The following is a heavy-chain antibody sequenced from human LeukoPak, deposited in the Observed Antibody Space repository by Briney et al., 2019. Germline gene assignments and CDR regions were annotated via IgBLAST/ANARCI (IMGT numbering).Heavy chain of an antibody. D-gene: IGHD3-9*01. V-gene: IGHV3-21*01. Sequence: GGSLRLSCAASGFTFSSYSMNWVRQAPGKGLEWVSSISSSSSYIYYADSVKGRFTISRDNAKNSLYLQMNSLRAEDTAVYYCARDRNILTGYQLYYFDYWGQGTLVTVSS. CDR1: GFTFSSYS. J-gene: IGHJ4*02. CDR3: ARDRNILTGYQLYYFDY. CDR2: ISSSSSYI.